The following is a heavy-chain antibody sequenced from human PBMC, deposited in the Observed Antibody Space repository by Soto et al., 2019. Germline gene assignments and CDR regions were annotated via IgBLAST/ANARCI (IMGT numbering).Heavy chain of an antibody. CDR2: ISSSGSTL. CDR3: ATVAGITIIGAATKSLFDP. D-gene: IGHD3-3*01. V-gene: IGHV3-48*03. J-gene: IGHJ5*02. Sequence: GGSLRLSCAASGFTSSSYEMNWVRQAPGKGLEWVSYISSSGSTLYYAASVKGRFTISRDNAKNPLYLQMNSLRAEDTDVYYCATVAGITIIGAATKSLFDPWGQGTLVTVSS. CDR1: GFTSSSYE.